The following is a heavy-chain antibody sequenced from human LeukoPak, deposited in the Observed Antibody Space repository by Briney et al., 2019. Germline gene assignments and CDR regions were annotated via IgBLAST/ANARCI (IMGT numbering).Heavy chain of an antibody. CDR3: ASHYGDYSNWFDP. CDR2: IIPIFGTA. CDR1: GGTFSSYA. J-gene: IGHJ5*02. Sequence: ASVKVSCKASGGTFSSYAISWVRQAPGQGLEWMGGIIPIFGTANYAQKFQGRVTITADESTSTAYMELSSLRSEDTAVYYCASHYGDYSNWFDPWGQGTRVTVSS. D-gene: IGHD4-17*01. V-gene: IGHV1-69*13.